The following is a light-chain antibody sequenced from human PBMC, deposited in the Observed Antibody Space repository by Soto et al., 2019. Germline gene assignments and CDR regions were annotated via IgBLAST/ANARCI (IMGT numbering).Light chain of an antibody. V-gene: IGKV1-5*01. CDR3: QQYNSYSPWT. Sequence: DIQMTQSPSTLPASVGDRVTITCRASQSISSWLAWYQQKPGKVPKLLIYDASSLESGVPSRFSGSGSGTEFTLTISSLQPDDFATYYCQQYNSYSPWTFGQGTKVEIK. J-gene: IGKJ1*01. CDR2: DAS. CDR1: QSISSW.